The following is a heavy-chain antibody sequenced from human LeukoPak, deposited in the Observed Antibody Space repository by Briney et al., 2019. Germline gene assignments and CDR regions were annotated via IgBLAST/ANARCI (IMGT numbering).Heavy chain of an antibody. CDR1: EFTFSDYA. CDR2: ITCSGGRT. CDR3: AKGKDC. J-gene: IGHJ4*02. Sequence: GGSLRLSCAASEFTFSDYAMSWVRQAPGKGLEWVSAITCSGGRTYYADSVKGRFTISRDNSKNTLYLQMNSLRADDTAVYDCAKGKDCWGRGTLVTVSS. V-gene: IGHV3-23*01.